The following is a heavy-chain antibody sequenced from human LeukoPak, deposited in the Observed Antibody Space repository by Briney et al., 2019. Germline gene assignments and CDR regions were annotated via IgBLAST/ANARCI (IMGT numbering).Heavy chain of an antibody. Sequence: GSLRLSCAASGFTFSSYWMTWVRPAPGKGLEWVANIKQDGSEKYYVDSVKGRFTISRDNAKNSLYLQLSSLRAEDAAVYYCARAQRVYYDSPNWFDPWGQGTLVAVSS. CDR3: ARAQRVYYDSPNWFDP. D-gene: IGHD3-22*01. CDR1: GFTFSSYW. V-gene: IGHV3-7*01. J-gene: IGHJ5*02. CDR2: IKQDGSEK.